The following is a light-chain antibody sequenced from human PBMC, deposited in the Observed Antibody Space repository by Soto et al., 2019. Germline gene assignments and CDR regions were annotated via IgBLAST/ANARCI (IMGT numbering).Light chain of an antibody. CDR1: NSNIGAGYD. Sequence: QSVLTQPPSASGTPGQTVTISCAGSNSNIGAGYDVHWYQQRPGTAPKLLIYGNKNRPSGVPDRFSGSKSGTSASLAITGLQAEDEADYYCQSYDSSLSVSYVFGTGTKVTVL. CDR3: QSYDSSLSVSYV. V-gene: IGLV1-40*01. J-gene: IGLJ1*01. CDR2: GNK.